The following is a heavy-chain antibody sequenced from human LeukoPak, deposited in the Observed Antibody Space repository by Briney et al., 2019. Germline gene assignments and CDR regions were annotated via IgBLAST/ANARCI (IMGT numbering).Heavy chain of an antibody. CDR3: ARDLWDIVVVPAAMGDY. Sequence: GRSLRLSCAASGFTFSSYAMHWVRQAPGKGLEWVAVISYDGSNKYYADSVKGRFTISRDNSKNTLYLQMNSLRAEDTAVYYCARDLWDIVVVPAAMGDYWGQGTLVTVSS. D-gene: IGHD2-2*01. CDR2: ISYDGSNK. V-gene: IGHV3-30-3*01. J-gene: IGHJ4*02. CDR1: GFTFSSYA.